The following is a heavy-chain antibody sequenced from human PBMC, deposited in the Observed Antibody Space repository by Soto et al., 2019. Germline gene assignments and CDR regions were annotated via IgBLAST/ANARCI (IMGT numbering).Heavy chain of an antibody. D-gene: IGHD3-10*01. CDR2: ISASGGSP. Sequence: GGSLRLSCAASGFTFSTYTMSWVRQAPGKGLEWVSVISASGGSPSYADSVQGRFSISRDNAKNTLYLQMISLRGEDISMYYCAKARCITTNCYVPDYWGQGTMVTVSS. V-gene: IGHV3-23*01. CDR3: AKARCITTNCYVPDY. J-gene: IGHJ4*02. CDR1: GFTFSTYT.